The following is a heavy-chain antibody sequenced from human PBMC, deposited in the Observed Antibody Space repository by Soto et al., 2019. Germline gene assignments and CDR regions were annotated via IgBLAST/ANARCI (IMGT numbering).Heavy chain of an antibody. J-gene: IGHJ5*02. CDR1: GYPFSKYG. CDR2: IKPDNGDT. CDR3: ATSSDSGFDP. Sequence: QLQLVQSGAEVERPGASVRVSCKAYGYPFSKYGISWIRQAPGQGLEWMGWIKPDNGDTNYAQKFQGRVTMTTDTSSNTAYMELRSLRSDDTAVYYCATSSDSGFDPWGQGTLVNVSS. V-gene: IGHV1-18*04. D-gene: IGHD3-10*01.